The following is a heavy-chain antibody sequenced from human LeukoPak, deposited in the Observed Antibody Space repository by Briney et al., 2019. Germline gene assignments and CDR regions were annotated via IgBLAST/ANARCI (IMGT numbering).Heavy chain of an antibody. CDR3: ARRGGSIAGENWFDP. Sequence: SETLSLTCTVSGGSISRYYWSWIRQPAGKGLEWIGRIYTSGSTNYNPSLKCRVTMSVDTSKNQFSLKLGSVTAADTAVYYCARRGGSIAGENWFDPWGQGTLVTVSS. CDR2: IYTSGST. CDR1: GGSISRYY. D-gene: IGHD6-6*01. V-gene: IGHV4-4*07. J-gene: IGHJ5*02.